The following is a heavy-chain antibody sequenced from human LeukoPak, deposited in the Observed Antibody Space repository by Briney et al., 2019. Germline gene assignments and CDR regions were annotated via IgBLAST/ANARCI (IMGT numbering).Heavy chain of an antibody. CDR2: FDPEDVET. V-gene: IGHV1-24*01. J-gene: IGHJ4*02. Sequence: ASAKVSCKVSGYTLTELSMHWVRQAPGKGLGWMGGFDPEDVETIYAQKFQGSVTMTEDASTDTAYMELSSLRSEDTAVYYCATEYDFWSFDYWGQGTLVTVSS. CDR3: ATEYDFWSFDY. D-gene: IGHD3-3*01. CDR1: GYTLTELS.